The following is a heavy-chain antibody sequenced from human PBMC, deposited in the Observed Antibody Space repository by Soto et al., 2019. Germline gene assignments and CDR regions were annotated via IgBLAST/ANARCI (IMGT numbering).Heavy chain of an antibody. CDR2: MNPNSGNT. Sequence: ASVKVSCKASGYTFTSYDINSVRQATGQGLEWMGWMNPNSGNTGYAQKFQGRVTMTRNTSISTAYMELSSLRSEDTAVYYCAGSLGYCSGGSCPSTMDVWGKGTTVTVSS. CDR3: AGSLGYCSGGSCPSTMDV. V-gene: IGHV1-8*01. CDR1: GYTFTSYD. J-gene: IGHJ6*03. D-gene: IGHD2-15*01.